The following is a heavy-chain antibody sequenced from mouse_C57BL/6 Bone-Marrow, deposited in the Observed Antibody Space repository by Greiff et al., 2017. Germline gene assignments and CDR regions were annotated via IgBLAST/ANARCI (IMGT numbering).Heavy chain of an antibody. CDR3: ARRRYDYDVGFYFDY. CDR1: GFTFSDYY. Sequence: EVMLVESGGGLVQPGGSLKLSCAASGFTFSDYYMYWVRQTPEKRLEWVAYISNGGGRTYYPDTVKGRFTISRDNAKNTLYLQMSRLKSEDTAMYYCARRRYDYDVGFYFDYWGQGTTLTVSS. D-gene: IGHD2-4*01. J-gene: IGHJ2*01. CDR2: ISNGGGRT. V-gene: IGHV5-12*01.